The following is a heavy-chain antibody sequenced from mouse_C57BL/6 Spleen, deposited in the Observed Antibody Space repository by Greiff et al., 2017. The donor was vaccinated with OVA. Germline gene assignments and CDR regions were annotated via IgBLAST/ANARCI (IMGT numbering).Heavy chain of an antibody. V-gene: IGHV5-6*01. Sequence: EVQGVESGGDLVKPGGSLKLSCAASGFTFSSYGMSWVRQTPDKRLEWVATISSGGSYTFYPDSVKGRFTISRDNAKNTLYLQMSSLKSEDTAMYYCARHYFDVWGTGTTVTVSS. CDR1: GFTFSSYG. CDR2: ISSGGSYT. J-gene: IGHJ1*03. CDR3: ARHYFDV.